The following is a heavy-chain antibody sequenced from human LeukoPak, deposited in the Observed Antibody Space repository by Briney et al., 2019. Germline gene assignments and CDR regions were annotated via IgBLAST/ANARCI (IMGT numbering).Heavy chain of an antibody. J-gene: IGHJ5*02. Sequence: SETLSLTCTVSGGSISSSSYYWGWIRQPPGKGLEWIGSIYYSGSTYYNPSLKSRVTISVDTSKNQFSLKLSSVTAADTAVYYCARGGEITMVRGATNWFDPWGQGTLVTVSS. D-gene: IGHD3-10*01. CDR2: IYYSGST. V-gene: IGHV4-39*07. CDR3: ARGGEITMVRGATNWFDP. CDR1: GGSISSSSYY.